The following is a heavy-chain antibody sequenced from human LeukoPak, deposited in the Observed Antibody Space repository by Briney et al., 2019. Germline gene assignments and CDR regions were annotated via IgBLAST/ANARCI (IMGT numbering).Heavy chain of an antibody. CDR2: ISYDGSNK. V-gene: IGHV3-30-3*01. Sequence: PGGSLRLSCAASGFTFSSYAMHWVRQAPGKGLEWVAVISYDGSNKYYADSVKGRFTISRDNSKNTLYLQMNSLRAEDTAVYYCAKAGGLYSGSSWDYFDYWGQGTLVTVSS. CDR1: GFTFSSYA. CDR3: AKAGGLYSGSSWDYFDY. D-gene: IGHD6-6*01. J-gene: IGHJ4*02.